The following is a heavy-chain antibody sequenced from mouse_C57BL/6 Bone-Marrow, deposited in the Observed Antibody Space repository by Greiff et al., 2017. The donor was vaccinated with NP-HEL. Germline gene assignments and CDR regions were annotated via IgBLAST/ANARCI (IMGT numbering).Heavy chain of an antibody. CDR2: INPSNGGT. V-gene: IGHV1-53*01. CDR3: AREGSVVATNYYAMDY. D-gene: IGHD1-1*01. Sequence: VQLQQPGTELVKPGASVKLSCKASGYTFTSYWMHWVKQRPGQGLEWIGNINPSNGGTNYNEKFKSKATLTVDKSSSTAYMQLSSLTSEDSAVYYCAREGSVVATNYYAMDYWGQGTSVTVSS. CDR1: GYTFTSYW. J-gene: IGHJ4*01.